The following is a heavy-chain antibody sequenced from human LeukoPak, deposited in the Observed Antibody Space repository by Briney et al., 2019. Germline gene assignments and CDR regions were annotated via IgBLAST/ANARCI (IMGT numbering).Heavy chain of an antibody. CDR2: IYSSGST. CDR3: ARRGDGGRSFDY. CDR1: GFNVSNNY. D-gene: IGHD4-23*01. Sequence: GGSLRLSCAASGFNVSNNYMTWVRQAPGKGLEWVSLIYSSGSTYYADSVKGRFTISRDNSKNTLYLQVNSLRAEGTAVYYCARRGDGGRSFDYWGQGILVTVSS. V-gene: IGHV3-53*01. J-gene: IGHJ4*02.